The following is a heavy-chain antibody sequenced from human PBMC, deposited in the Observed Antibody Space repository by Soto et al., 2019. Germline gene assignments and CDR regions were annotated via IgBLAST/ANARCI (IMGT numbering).Heavy chain of an antibody. J-gene: IGHJ4*02. V-gene: IGHV4-30-4*01. Sequence: QVQLQESGPGLVKPSQTLSLTCTVSGGSISSGDYYWSWIRQPPGKGLEWIGYIYYSGSTYYNPYRKSRVTISVDTSKNQFSLKLRSVTAADTAVYYCARAGSLDSSGLHYWGQGTLVTVSS. D-gene: IGHD3-22*01. CDR3: ARAGSLDSSGLHY. CDR2: IYYSGST. CDR1: GGSISSGDYY.